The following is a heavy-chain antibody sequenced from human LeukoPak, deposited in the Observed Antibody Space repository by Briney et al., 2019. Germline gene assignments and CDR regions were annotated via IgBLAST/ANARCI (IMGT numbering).Heavy chain of an antibody. CDR2: ISYDGSNK. Sequence: GGSLRLSCAASGFTFSSYAMHWVRQAPGKGLEWVALISYDGSNKYYADSVKGRFTISRDNAQNSLYLQMNSLRAEDTAVYYCTRGSYGDYEYWGQGTLVTVSS. D-gene: IGHD4-17*01. J-gene: IGHJ4*02. V-gene: IGHV3-30-3*01. CDR1: GFTFSSYA. CDR3: TRGSYGDYEY.